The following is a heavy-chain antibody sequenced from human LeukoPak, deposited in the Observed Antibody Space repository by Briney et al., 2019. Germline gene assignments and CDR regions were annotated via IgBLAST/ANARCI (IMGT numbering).Heavy chain of an antibody. CDR3: ARSWQWLVRVGAFDI. CDR1: GYTFTGYY. Sequence: ASVKVSCKASGYTFTGYYMHWVRQAPGQGLEWMGRINPNSGGTNYAQKFQGRVTMTRDTSISTAYMELCRLRSDDTAVYYCARSWQWLVRVGAFDIWGQGTMVTVSS. V-gene: IGHV1-2*06. J-gene: IGHJ3*02. D-gene: IGHD6-19*01. CDR2: INPNSGGT.